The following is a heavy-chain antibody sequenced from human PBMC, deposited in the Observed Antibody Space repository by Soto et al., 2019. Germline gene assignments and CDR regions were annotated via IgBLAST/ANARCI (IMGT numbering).Heavy chain of an antibody. Sequence: QLVQSGAEVKKPGASVKVSCKAYGYTFTSYARHWVRKAPGQRLEWMGWINYGNGNTKYSQKFQGRVTITRDTSASTAYMELSSLRSENTAVYYFARGPGGPDEPGAYWGQGTLVTVS. CDR1: GYTFTSYA. CDR2: INYGNGNT. CDR3: ARGPGGPDEPGAY. J-gene: IGHJ4*02. V-gene: IGHV1-3*01. D-gene: IGHD2-15*01.